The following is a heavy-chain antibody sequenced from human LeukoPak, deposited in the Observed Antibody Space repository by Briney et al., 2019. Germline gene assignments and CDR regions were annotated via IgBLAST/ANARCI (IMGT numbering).Heavy chain of an antibody. V-gene: IGHV3-11*03. CDR2: ISNTSGFI. CDR1: GFTFSDYY. Sequence: AGLSMSLSSAASGFTFSDYYMTWIRRAPGKGLELVSYISNTSGFIYYANSVRGRFTISRKNAKNSLYLQMNDLRDEDTAVYYCAKGSPPGYWGQGTLVAVCS. J-gene: IGHJ4*02. CDR3: AKGSPPGY.